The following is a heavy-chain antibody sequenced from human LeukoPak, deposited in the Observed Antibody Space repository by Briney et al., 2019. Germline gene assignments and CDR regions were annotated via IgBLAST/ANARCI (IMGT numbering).Heavy chain of an antibody. J-gene: IGHJ4*02. CDR3: ATLVATTQFAY. D-gene: IGHD5-12*01. CDR1: GFTFSNYW. V-gene: IGHV3-7*01. CDR2: IKQDGSEK. Sequence: GGSLRLSCAASGFTFSNYWMSWDRQAPGKGLEWVANIKQDGSEKYYVDSVKGRFTISRDNAKNSLYLQMNSLRAEDTAVYYCATLVATTQFAYWGQGTLVTVSS.